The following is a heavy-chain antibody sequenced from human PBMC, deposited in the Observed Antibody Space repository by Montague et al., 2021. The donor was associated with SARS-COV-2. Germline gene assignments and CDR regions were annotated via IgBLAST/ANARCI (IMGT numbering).Heavy chain of an antibody. CDR1: GFTFSQYS. V-gene: IGHV3-21*01. CDR3: ARALSASYSVGGDSFDI. Sequence: SLRLSCAASGFTFSQYSMNLVRQAPGKGLGWVSSISTSSLYIYYXXSLKVRFTISRANAKNSLFLQMDSLRAEDTAVYYCARALSASYSVGGDSFDIWGQGTMVTVSS. J-gene: IGHJ3*02. CDR2: ISTSSLYI. D-gene: IGHD5/OR15-5a*01.